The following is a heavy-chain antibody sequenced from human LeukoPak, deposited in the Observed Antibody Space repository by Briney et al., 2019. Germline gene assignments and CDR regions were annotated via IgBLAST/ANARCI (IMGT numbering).Heavy chain of an antibody. Sequence: SETLSLTCTVPGGSISSYYWSWIRQPPGKGLEWIGYIYYSGSTNYNTPLKSRVTISVDTSKNQFSLKLSSVTAADTAVYYCARGLQNYGDAQGPFDYYYYMDVWGKGTTVTVSS. V-gene: IGHV4-59*01. J-gene: IGHJ6*03. CDR2: IYYSGST. D-gene: IGHD4-17*01. CDR1: GGSISSYY. CDR3: ARGLQNYGDAQGPFDYYYYMDV.